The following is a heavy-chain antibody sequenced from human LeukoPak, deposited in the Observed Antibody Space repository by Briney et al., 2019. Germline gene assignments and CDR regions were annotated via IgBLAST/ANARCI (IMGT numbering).Heavy chain of an antibody. Sequence: GRSLRLSCAASGFTFDDYAMHWVRQAPGKGLEWGSGISWNSGSIGYADSVKGRFTISRDNAKTSLYLKMNSLRAEATDLYYCAKDIGSGRYSPGDAFDIWGQGTMVTVSS. D-gene: IGHD1-26*01. CDR1: GFTFDDYA. V-gene: IGHV3-9*01. CDR2: ISWNSGSI. CDR3: AKDIGSGRYSPGDAFDI. J-gene: IGHJ3*02.